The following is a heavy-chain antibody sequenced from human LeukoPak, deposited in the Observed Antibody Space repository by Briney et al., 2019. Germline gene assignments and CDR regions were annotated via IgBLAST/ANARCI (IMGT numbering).Heavy chain of an antibody. V-gene: IGHV4-30-4*08. CDR2: FYYSGNT. D-gene: IGHD2-21*02. CDR3: ARARDVVTAYVDY. J-gene: IGHJ4*02. Sequence: PSETLSLTCTVSGGSINVSDHYWSWIRQPPGKGLEWIGYFYYSGNTYYNPSLESRVTISADTSKTRFSLKLTSVTAADTAVYYCARARDVVTAYVDYWGQGILVTVSS. CDR1: GGSINVSDHY.